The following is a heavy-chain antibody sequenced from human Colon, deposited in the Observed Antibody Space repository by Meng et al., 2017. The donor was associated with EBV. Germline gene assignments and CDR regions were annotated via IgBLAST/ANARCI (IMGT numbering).Heavy chain of an antibody. CDR1: GGPISSSSYY. V-gene: IGHV4-39*07. D-gene: IGHD6-13*01. J-gene: IGHJ4*02. Sequence: HPRLVESGPGLVKPSVTLSLTCTVPGGPISSSSYYWGWVRQPPGKGLEWIGNFYYSGSTYSNPSLKSRVTISVDRSKNQFSLRLSSVTAADTAVYYCAREAQQSGYFDPWGPGTLVTVSS. CDR3: AREAQQSGYFDP. CDR2: FYYSGST.